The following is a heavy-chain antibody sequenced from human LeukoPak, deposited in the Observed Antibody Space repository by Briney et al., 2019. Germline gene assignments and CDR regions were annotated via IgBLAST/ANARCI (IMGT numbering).Heavy chain of an antibody. CDR2: INPDGTTT. J-gene: IGHJ4*02. D-gene: IGHD1-26*01. Sequence: GGSLRLSCAVSGFPFSSYWMHWVRRAPRKGLVWVSHINPDGTTTNYADSVKGRFTISRDNAENTLYLQMNSLRAEDTAVYYCTRAVGVTDYWGQGALVTVSS. CDR1: GFPFSSYW. V-gene: IGHV3-74*01. CDR3: TRAVGVTDY.